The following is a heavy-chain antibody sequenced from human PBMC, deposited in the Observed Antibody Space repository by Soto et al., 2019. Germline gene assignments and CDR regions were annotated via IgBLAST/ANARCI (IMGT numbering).Heavy chain of an antibody. CDR3: ASRTYTGSYYEVNWFDP. CDR1: GGTFSSYA. CDR2: IIPIFGTA. V-gene: IGHV1-69*13. D-gene: IGHD1-26*01. Sequence: SVKVSCKASGGTFSSYAISWVRQAPGQGLEWMGGIIPIFGTANYAQTFQGRVTINADESTSTAYMELRSLRSEDTAVYYCASRTYTGSYYEVNWFDPWGQGTLFTVSS. J-gene: IGHJ5*02.